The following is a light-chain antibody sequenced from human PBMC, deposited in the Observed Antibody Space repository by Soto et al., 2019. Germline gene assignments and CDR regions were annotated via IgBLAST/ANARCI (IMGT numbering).Light chain of an antibody. CDR1: SSDVGGYDY. V-gene: IGLV2-14*03. CDR2: DVN. Sequence: QSALTQPASVSGSPGQSITISCTGTSSDVGGYDYVSWYQQHPGKAPRLVIYDVNNRPSGVSNRFSGSKSGNTASLTISGLQAEDEADYYCNSYSTSSTPLVFGGGTQLTVL. CDR3: NSYSTSSTPLV. J-gene: IGLJ2*01.